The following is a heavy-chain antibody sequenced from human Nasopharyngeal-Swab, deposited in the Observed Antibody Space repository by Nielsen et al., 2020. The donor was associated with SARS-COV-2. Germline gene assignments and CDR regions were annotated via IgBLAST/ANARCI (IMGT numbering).Heavy chain of an antibody. CDR2: ISNGGSNK. CDR1: GFTFSVYD. CDR3: AREVPYSGHDDAFDI. Sequence: GESLKISCADSGFTFSVYDMHWVRQAPGTGLEWVALISNGGSNKYYVDSVKGRFTISRDNAKNSLYLQMNSLRAEDTAVYYCAREVPYSGHDDAFDIWGQGTMVTVSS. D-gene: IGHD5-12*01. J-gene: IGHJ3*02. V-gene: IGHV3-30*03.